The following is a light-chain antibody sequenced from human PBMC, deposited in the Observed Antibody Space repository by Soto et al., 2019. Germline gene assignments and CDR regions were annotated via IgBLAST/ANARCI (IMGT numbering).Light chain of an antibody. J-gene: IGKJ1*01. V-gene: IGKV3-20*01. Sequence: EIVLTQSPGTLSLSPGERATLSCRASQSVSSGYLAWYQQKPGQAPRLLIYGASTRATGISDRFSGSGSGTDFTLTISRLEPGDFAVYYCQQYDSSPRTFGQGTKVDIK. CDR2: GAS. CDR3: QQYDSSPRT. CDR1: QSVSSGY.